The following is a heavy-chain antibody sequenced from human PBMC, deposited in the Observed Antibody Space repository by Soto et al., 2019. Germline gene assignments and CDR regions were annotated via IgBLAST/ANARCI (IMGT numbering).Heavy chain of an antibody. V-gene: IGHV1-69*01. CDR1: GGSLTSYP. J-gene: IGHJ4*02. Sequence: QMEQSGAEVRKPGSSVKVSCKPSGGSLTSYPMAWVRQAPGQGFEWMGGIIPIHGTTEYAQKFQGRVTITADESTNSATLELTGLTAEDTAVYYCARGRGLVSWGQGTLDTVSS. CDR3: ARGRGLVS. CDR2: IIPIHGTT. D-gene: IGHD3-16*01.